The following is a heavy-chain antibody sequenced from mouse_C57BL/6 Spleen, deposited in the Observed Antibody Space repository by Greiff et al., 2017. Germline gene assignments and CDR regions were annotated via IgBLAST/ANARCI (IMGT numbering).Heavy chain of an antibody. D-gene: IGHD2-4*01. V-gene: IGHV1-69*01. CDR1: GYTFTSYW. J-gene: IGHJ4*01. Sequence: QVQLQQPGAELVMPGASVKLSCKASGYTFTSYWMHWVKQRPGQGLEWIGEIDPSDSYTNYNQKFKGKSTLTVDKSSSTAYMQLSSLTSEDSAVYYCARKENYAGAMDYWGQGTSVTVSS. CDR3: ARKENYAGAMDY. CDR2: IDPSDSYT.